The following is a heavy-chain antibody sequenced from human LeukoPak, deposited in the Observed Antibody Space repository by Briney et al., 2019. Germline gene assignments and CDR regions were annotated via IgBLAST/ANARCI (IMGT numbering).Heavy chain of an antibody. V-gene: IGHV4-39*01. CDR3: ASPTKQWLGHYFDS. J-gene: IGHJ4*02. D-gene: IGHD6-19*01. CDR2: IYYSGTT. Sequence: SETLSLTCTVSGGSISSISHYWAWIRQPPEKGLEWIGSIYYSGTTYYNPSLKSRVTMSVDTSKNQFSLKVISLTAADTAVYYCASPTKQWLGHYFDSWGQGTLVTVSS. CDR1: GGSISSISHY.